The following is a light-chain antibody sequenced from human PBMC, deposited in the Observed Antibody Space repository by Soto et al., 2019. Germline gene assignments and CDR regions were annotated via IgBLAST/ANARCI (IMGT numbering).Light chain of an antibody. CDR1: SNDVGGYNY. V-gene: IGLV2-14*01. Sequence: QSVLTQPASVSGSPGQSITISCTGTSNDVGGYNYVSWSQQHPGKAPKLMIYEVSNRPSGVSNRFSGSKSGNTASLTISGLQAEDEADYYCSSYTTTNTYVFGTGTKVTVL. CDR2: EVS. CDR3: SSYTTTNTYV. J-gene: IGLJ1*01.